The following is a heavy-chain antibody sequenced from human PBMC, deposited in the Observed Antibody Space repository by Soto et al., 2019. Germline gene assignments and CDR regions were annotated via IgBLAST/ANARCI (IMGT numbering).Heavy chain of an antibody. CDR1: GYSFTSYW. V-gene: IGHV5-51*01. Sequence: EVQLVQSGAEVKKPGESLKISCKGSGYSFTSYWIGWVRQMPGKGLEWMGIIYPGDSDTRYSPSFQGQVTISADKSISTAYLQWSSLKASDTAMYYCARHRGIGYCSGGSCYGDAFDIWGQGTMVTVSS. CDR2: IYPGDSDT. CDR3: ARHRGIGYCSGGSCYGDAFDI. J-gene: IGHJ3*02. D-gene: IGHD2-15*01.